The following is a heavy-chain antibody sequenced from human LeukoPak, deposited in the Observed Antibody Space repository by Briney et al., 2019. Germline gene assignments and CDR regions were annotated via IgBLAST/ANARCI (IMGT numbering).Heavy chain of an antibody. CDR1: GGSLSSYY. J-gene: IGHJ4*02. CDR3: ARVGYSSSGNYYNDRGAFDY. Sequence: SETLSLTCTVSGGSLSSYYWSWIRQPPGKGLEWIGYIYYSGSTNYNPSLKSRVIISVDTSKNQFSLKLSSVTAADTAVYYCARVGYSSSGNYYNDRGAFDYWDQGTLVTVSS. D-gene: IGHD3-10*01. CDR2: IYYSGST. V-gene: IGHV4-59*01.